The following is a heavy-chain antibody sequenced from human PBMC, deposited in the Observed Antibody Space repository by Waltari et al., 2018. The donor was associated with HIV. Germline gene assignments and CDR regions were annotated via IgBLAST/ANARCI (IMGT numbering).Heavy chain of an antibody. CDR2: IIPIFGTA. CDR1: GGTFSSYA. CDR3: ARGPIDCSSTSCYPYYYGMDV. D-gene: IGHD2-2*01. J-gene: IGHJ6*02. V-gene: IGHV1-69*01. Sequence: QVQLVQSGAEVKKPGSSVKVSCKASGGTFSSYAISWVRQAPGQGLEWMGGIIPIFGTANYAQKFQGRVTITADESTSTAYMELSSLRSEDTAVYYCARGPIDCSSTSCYPYYYGMDVWGQGTTVTVSS.